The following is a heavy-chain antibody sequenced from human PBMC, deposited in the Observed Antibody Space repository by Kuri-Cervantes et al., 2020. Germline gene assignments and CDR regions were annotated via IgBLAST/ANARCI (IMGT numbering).Heavy chain of an antibody. CDR3: ARRYSSSWYGVAEGYNWFDP. V-gene: IGHV3-74*01. D-gene: IGHD6-13*01. CDR1: GFTFSSYW. CDR2: INSDGSST. Sequence: GGSLRLSCAASGFTFSSYWMHWVRQAPGRGLVWVSRINSDGSSTSCADSVKGRFTISRDNAKNSLYLQMNSLRAEDTAVYYCARRYSSSWYGVAEGYNWFDPWGQGTLVTVSS. J-gene: IGHJ5*02.